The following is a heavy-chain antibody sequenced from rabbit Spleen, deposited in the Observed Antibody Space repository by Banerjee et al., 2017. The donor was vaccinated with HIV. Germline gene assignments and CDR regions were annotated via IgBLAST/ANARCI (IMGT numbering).Heavy chain of an antibody. CDR2: IDPVFGFT. V-gene: IGHV1S39*01. Sequence: QEPLVESGGGLVQPGGSLKLSCKASGFDFSSYGVSWVRQAPGKGLEWIGYIDPVFGFTNYANSVKGRFTISKTSSTTVTLQMTSLTAADTATYFCAREVLYAAYAGFGDATIYYFDLWGPGTLVTVS. CDR3: AREVLYAAYAGFGDATIYYFDL. J-gene: IGHJ4*01. CDR1: GFDFSSYG. D-gene: IGHD6-1*01.